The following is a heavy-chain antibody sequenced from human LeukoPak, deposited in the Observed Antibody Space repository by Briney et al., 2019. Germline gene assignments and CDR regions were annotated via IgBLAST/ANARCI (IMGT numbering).Heavy chain of an antibody. D-gene: IGHD2-2*01. Sequence: PGGSLRLSCAASGFTFSTHWMHWVRQAPGKGLVWVSRINTDGSSTNYADSVKGRFTISRDNAKNTLYLQANTLRAEDTAVYYCARDRGHAYFFDYWGQGALVTVSS. CDR2: INTDGSST. CDR3: ARDRGHAYFFDY. V-gene: IGHV3-74*01. J-gene: IGHJ4*02. CDR1: GFTFSTHW.